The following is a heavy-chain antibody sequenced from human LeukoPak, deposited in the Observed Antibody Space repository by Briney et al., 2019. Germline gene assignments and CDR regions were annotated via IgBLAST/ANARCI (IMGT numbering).Heavy chain of an antibody. CDR3: ARGIMTPYYMDV. CDR1: GFTFSSYS. J-gene: IGHJ6*03. V-gene: IGHV3-21*01. CDR2: ISSSSSYI. Sequence: PGGSLRLSCAASGFTFSSYSMNWVRQAPGKGLEWVSSISSSSSYIYYADSVKGRFTISRDNAKNSLNLQMNSLRAEDTAVYYCARGIMTPYYMDVWGKGTTVTVSS. D-gene: IGHD3-16*01.